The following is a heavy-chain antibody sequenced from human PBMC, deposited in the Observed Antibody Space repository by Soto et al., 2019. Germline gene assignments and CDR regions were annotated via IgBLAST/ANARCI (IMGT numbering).Heavy chain of an antibody. J-gene: IGHJ4*02. CDR3: AKSPPFLGGRGPSDY. CDR2: ISGSGGST. Sequence: HPGGSLRLSCAASGFTFSTYALSWVRQAPGKGLEWVSAISGSGGSTYYADSVKGRFTISRDNSKNTLYLQMNSLRAEDTAVYYCAKSPPFLGGRGPSDYWGQGTLVTVSS. CDR1: GFTFSTYA. D-gene: IGHD2-15*01. V-gene: IGHV3-23*01.